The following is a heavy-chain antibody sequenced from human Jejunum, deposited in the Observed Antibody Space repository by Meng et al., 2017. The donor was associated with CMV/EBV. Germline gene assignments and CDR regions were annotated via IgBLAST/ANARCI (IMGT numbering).Heavy chain of an antibody. J-gene: IGHJ5*02. Sequence: VRLVESGGGLIQPGGSLRLSCTASDFTVSNNYMSWVRQAPGTGLEWVSVIYLDGSTFYTDSVKGRFTISRDNSKNSVYLQMNSLRAEDTAVYYCARSIRPLNPWFDPWGQGTLVTVSS. D-gene: IGHD2-2*02. V-gene: IGHV3-53*01. CDR2: IYLDGST. CDR1: DFTVSNNY. CDR3: ARSIRPLNPWFDP.